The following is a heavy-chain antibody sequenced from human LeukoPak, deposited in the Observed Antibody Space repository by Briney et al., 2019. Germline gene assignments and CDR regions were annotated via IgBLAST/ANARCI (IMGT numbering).Heavy chain of an antibody. Sequence: SETLSLTCTVSVGSLSSGDYYWSWIRQPPGKGLEWIGYIYYSGITYHNPSLKSRVTISVDTSKNRFSLKLSSVTAADTAVYYCARERAVAGRLDYWGQGTLVTVSS. CDR3: ARERAVAGRLDY. J-gene: IGHJ4*02. V-gene: IGHV4-30-4*08. CDR1: VGSLSSGDYY. CDR2: IYYSGIT. D-gene: IGHD6-19*01.